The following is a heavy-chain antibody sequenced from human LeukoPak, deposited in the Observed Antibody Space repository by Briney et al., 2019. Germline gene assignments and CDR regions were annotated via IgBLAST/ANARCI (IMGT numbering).Heavy chain of an antibody. CDR1: GYSVSKTY. D-gene: IGHD2-2*01. V-gene: IGHV3-53*01. Sequence: GGSLRLSCAASGYSVSKTYMTWVRQAPGKGLEWVSTIYIDARTYYADSVKGRFTISRDNSKNTLYLQMNSLRAEDTAVYYCARGGVVPAPTVWGQGTTVTVSS. CDR3: ARGGVVPAPTV. CDR2: IYIDART. J-gene: IGHJ6*02.